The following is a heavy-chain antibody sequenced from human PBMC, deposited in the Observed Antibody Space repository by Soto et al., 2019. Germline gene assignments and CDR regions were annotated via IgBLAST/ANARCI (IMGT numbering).Heavy chain of an antibody. CDR3: ARVGSSSWYYYYYMDV. D-gene: IGHD6-6*01. V-gene: IGHV4-59*01. CDR2: IYYSGST. CDR1: GGSISSYY. J-gene: IGHJ6*03. Sequence: PSETLSLTCTVSGGSISSYYWSWIRQPPGKGLEWIGYIYYSGSTNYNPSLKSRVTISVDTSKNQFSLKLSSVTAADTAVYYCARVGSSSWYYYYYMDVWGKGTTVTVSS.